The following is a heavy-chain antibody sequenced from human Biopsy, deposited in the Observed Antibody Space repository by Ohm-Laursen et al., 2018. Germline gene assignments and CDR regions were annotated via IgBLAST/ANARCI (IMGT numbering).Heavy chain of an antibody. Sequence: SLRLSCAASGFTFSDYYMSWIRQAPGKGLEWLSYISGSGTTIFYADSVKGRFTVSRDNAKNSLYLQMNSLTVEDTAVYYCARDGAGSYHDYWGQGTLVTVS. CDR3: ARDGAGSYHDY. D-gene: IGHD3-10*01. J-gene: IGHJ4*02. V-gene: IGHV3-11*01. CDR2: ISGSGTTI. CDR1: GFTFSDYY.